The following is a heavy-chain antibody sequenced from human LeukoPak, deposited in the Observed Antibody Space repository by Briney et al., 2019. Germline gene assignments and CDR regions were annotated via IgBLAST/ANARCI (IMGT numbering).Heavy chain of an antibody. Sequence: PGGSLRLSCAASAFALSSYEMNWVRQAPGKGLEWVSYMSSSGTTIFYADSVKGRFTISRDNAKTTVYLQMNSLRAEDTAVYYCAFYRGASSYFAYWGQGTLVTVSS. CDR2: MSSSGTTI. V-gene: IGHV3-48*03. D-gene: IGHD3-10*01. CDR1: AFALSSYE. CDR3: AFYRGASSYFAY. J-gene: IGHJ4*02.